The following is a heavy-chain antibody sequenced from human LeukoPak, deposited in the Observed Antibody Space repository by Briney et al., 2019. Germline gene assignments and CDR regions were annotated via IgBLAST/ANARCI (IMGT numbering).Heavy chain of an antibody. CDR3: AREHDHSYYDFWSGYYAFDI. CDR2: ISSSSSYI. Sequence: GGSLRLPCAASGFTFSSYSMNWVRQAPGKGLEWVSSISSSSSYIYYADSVKGRFTISRDNAKNSLYLQMNSLRAEDTAVYYCAREHDHSYYDFWSGYYAFDIWGQGTMVTVSS. CDR1: GFTFSSYS. J-gene: IGHJ3*02. D-gene: IGHD3-3*01. V-gene: IGHV3-21*01.